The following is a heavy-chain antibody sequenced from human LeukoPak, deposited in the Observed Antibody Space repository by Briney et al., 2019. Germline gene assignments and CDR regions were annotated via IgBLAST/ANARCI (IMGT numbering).Heavy chain of an antibody. CDR1: GFTFSSYW. J-gene: IGHJ4*02. D-gene: IGHD2-2*01. Sequence: LSGGSLRLSCAASGFTFSSYWMSWVRQAPGKGLEWVASIKQDGSEKYYVDSVKGRFTISRDNAKNSLYLQMNSLRAEDTAVHYCATGTRGDHFEYWGLGTLVTVSS. CDR3: ATGTRGDHFEY. CDR2: IKQDGSEK. V-gene: IGHV3-7*01.